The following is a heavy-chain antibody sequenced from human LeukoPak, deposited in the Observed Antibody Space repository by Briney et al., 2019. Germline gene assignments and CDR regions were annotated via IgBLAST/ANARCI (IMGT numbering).Heavy chain of an antibody. CDR3: ARGYDSSGYYSTRNYWYFDL. Sequence: SETLSLTCTVSGGSISSYYWSWIRQPPGKGLEWIGYIYYSGSTNYNPSLKSRVTISVDTSKNQFSPKLSSVTAADTAVYYCARGYDSSGYYSTRNYWYFDLWGRGTLVTVSS. D-gene: IGHD3-22*01. CDR2: IYYSGST. CDR1: GGSISSYY. V-gene: IGHV4-59*01. J-gene: IGHJ2*01.